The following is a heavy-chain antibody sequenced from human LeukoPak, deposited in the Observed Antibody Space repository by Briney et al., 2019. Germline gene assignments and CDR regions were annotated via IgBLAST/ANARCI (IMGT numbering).Heavy chain of an antibody. J-gene: IGHJ4*02. CDR3: AKGSYYDSSGSFYFDY. D-gene: IGHD3-22*01. CDR2: ISSDGSVK. CDR1: GFTFSTYA. V-gene: IGHV3-30*04. Sequence: PGGSLRLSCAASGFTFSTYAMHWVRQAPGKGLEWVAVISSDGSVKYYADSVKGRFTISRDNSKNTLYVQVNSLGTEDTAAYYCAKGSYYDSSGSFYFDYWGQGTLVTVSS.